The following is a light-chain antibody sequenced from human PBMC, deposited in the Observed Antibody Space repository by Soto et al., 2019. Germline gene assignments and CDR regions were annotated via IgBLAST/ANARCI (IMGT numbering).Light chain of an antibody. CDR3: SSHAGSNNYV. CDR2: EVS. Sequence: QSALTQPPSASGSPGQSVAISCTGTSSDVGGYNSVSWYQQHPGKAPELIIYEVSKRPSGVPDRFSGSKSGNTASLTVSGLQAEDDADYYCSSHAGSNNYVFGTGTKLTVL. CDR1: SSDVGGYNS. J-gene: IGLJ1*01. V-gene: IGLV2-8*01.